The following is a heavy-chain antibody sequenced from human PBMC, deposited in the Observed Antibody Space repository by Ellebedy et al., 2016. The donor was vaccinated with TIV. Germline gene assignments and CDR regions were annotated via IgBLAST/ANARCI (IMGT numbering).Heavy chain of an antibody. CDR3: ARLTGLGYFDY. CDR1: GFTFSSYS. D-gene: IGHD7-27*01. Sequence: GGSLRLXXAASGFTFSSYSMNWVRQAPGKGLEWVSYISSSSSTIYYADSVKGRFTISRANAKNSLYLQMNSLRAEDTAVYYCARLTGLGYFDYWGQGTLVTVSS. CDR2: ISSSSSTI. V-gene: IGHV3-48*01. J-gene: IGHJ4*02.